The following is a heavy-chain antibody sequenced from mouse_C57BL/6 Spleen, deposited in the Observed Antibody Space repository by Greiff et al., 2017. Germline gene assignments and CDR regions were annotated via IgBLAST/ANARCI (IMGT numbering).Heavy chain of an antibody. Sequence: EVQLVESGPGLVKPSQSLSLTCSVTGYSITSGYYWNWIRQFPGNKLEWMGYISSDGSNNYNPSLKNRISITRDTSKNQFFLKLNSVATEDTATYYCARDDCNFDYWGQGTTLTVSS. D-gene: IGHD2-4*01. CDR1: GYSITSGYY. CDR2: ISSDGSN. CDR3: ARDDCNFDY. V-gene: IGHV3-6*01. J-gene: IGHJ2*01.